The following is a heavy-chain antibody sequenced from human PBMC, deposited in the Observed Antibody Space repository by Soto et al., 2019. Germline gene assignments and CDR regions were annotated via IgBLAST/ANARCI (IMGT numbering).Heavy chain of an antibody. CDR3: ARLWFEQDYYYGMDV. Sequence: RGESLKISCKGSGYSFTSYWIGWVRQMPGKGLEWMGIIYPGDSDTRYSPSFQGQVTISADKSISTAYLQWSSLKASDTAMYYCARLWFEQDYYYGMDVWGQGTTVTVSS. CDR2: IYPGDSDT. CDR1: GYSFTSYW. J-gene: IGHJ6*02. V-gene: IGHV5-51*01. D-gene: IGHD3-10*01.